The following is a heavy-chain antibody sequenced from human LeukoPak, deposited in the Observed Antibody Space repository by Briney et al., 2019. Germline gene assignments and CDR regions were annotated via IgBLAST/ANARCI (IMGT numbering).Heavy chain of an antibody. CDR1: GFTFSTYD. D-gene: IGHD3-22*01. J-gene: IGHJ4*02. V-gene: IGHV3-30*02. Sequence: PGGSLRLSCAASGFTFSTYDMHWVRQAPGKGLEWVATIRYDGIDKKYAESVKGRFTISRDNSKNTLYLQMNSLRGEDTAVYYCARDRDSSDYYSYSDYWGQGTLVIVSS. CDR2: IRYDGIDK. CDR3: ARDRDSSDYYSYSDY.